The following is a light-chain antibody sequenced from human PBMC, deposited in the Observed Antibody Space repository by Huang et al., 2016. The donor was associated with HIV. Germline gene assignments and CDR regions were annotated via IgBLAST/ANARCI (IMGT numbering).Light chain of an antibody. V-gene: IGKV4-1*01. J-gene: IGKJ4*01. Sequence: DIVMTQSPDSLAVSLGQRATINCKSSQSVLYSSNNQKYLAWYQQNPGQPPKLLIYWASARESGVTDRFSGTGSGTDFTLTISSLQAEDVAVYYCQQYYSTPLTFGGGTKVEIK. CDR1: QSVLYSSNNQKY. CDR3: QQYYSTPLT. CDR2: WAS.